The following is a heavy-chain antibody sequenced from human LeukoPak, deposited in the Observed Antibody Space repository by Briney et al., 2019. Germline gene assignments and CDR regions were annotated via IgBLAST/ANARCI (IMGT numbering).Heavy chain of an antibody. CDR3: ARVALNGDFDY. V-gene: IGHV3-64*02. J-gene: IGHJ4*02. CDR2: IATTADSA. Sequence: GGALRLSCAASGFTLSSYAMHWVRQTPGKGLEYVSGIATTADSASYADAVKGRFTISRDNSKNMLYLQMGSLRAGDMAVYYCARVALNGDFDYWGQGTLVTVSS. D-gene: IGHD7-27*01. CDR1: GFTLSSYA.